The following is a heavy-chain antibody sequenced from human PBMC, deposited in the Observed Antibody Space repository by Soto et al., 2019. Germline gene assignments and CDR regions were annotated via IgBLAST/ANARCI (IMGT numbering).Heavy chain of an antibody. CDR2: ISGSGGST. CDR1: GFTFSSYA. CDR3: ARAPDGGYDFWSGYMGYFDY. D-gene: IGHD3-3*01. J-gene: IGHJ4*02. Sequence: GGSLRLSCAASGFTFSSYAMSWVRQAPGKGLEWVSAISGSGGSTYYADSVKGRFTISRDNSKNTLYLQMNSLRAEDTAVYYCARAPDGGYDFWSGYMGYFDYWGQGTLVTVSS. V-gene: IGHV3-23*01.